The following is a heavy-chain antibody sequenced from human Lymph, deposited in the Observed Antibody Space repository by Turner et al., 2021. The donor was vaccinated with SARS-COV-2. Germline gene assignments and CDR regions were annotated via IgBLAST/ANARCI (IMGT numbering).Heavy chain of an antibody. CDR3: AKDPGYCSGGSCYSRTYFDF. CDR2: ISGDGGGT. V-gene: IGHV3-43*02. J-gene: IGHJ4*02. D-gene: IGHD2-15*01. CDR1: GFTFDDYA. Sequence: GESGGGVVQPGGSLRLSCAASGFTFDDYAMHLVRQAPGKGLEWVSLISGDGGGTYYADSVKGRFTISRDNSKNSLSLQMNSLRAEDTALYYCAKDPGYCSGGSCYSRTYFDFWGQGTLVTVSA.